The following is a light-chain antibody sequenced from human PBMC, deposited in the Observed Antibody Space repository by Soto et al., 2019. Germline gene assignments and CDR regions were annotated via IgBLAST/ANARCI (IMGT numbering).Light chain of an antibody. CDR2: GAS. CDR1: QSVSSN. J-gene: IGKJ4*01. CDR3: QQRSNWPLT. V-gene: IGKV3-15*01. Sequence: EIVMTQSPDTLSVSPGERASLSCRASQSVSSNLAWYQQNPGQAPRLLIYGASTRATGIPARFSGSGSGTDFTLTISSLEPEDFAVYYCQQRSNWPLTFGGGTKVDIK.